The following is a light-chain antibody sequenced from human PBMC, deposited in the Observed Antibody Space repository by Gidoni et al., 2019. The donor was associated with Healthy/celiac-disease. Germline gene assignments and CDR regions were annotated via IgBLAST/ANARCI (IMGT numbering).Light chain of an antibody. J-gene: IGLJ2*01. V-gene: IGLV3-1*01. CDR1: KLGDKY. CDR2: QDS. CDR3: QAWDSRHVV. Sequence: SYELTQPPSVSVSPGQTASITCSGDKLGDKYACWYQQKPGQSPVLVIYQDSKRPSGIPERFSGSNSANTATLTISGTQAMDEADYYCQAWDSRHVVFGGGTKLTVL.